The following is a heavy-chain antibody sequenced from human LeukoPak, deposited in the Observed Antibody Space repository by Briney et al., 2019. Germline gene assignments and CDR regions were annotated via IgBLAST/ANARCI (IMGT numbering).Heavy chain of an antibody. CDR3: AKDTTAWWYHRAYMDV. J-gene: IGHJ6*03. CDR2: ISGSGDTT. CDR1: GFTFSSYA. V-gene: IGHV3-23*01. D-gene: IGHD2-15*01. Sequence: PGGSLRLSCAASGFTFSSYAMSWVRQAPGGGLEWVSAISGSGDTTYHADSVKGRFTISRDNSENRLSLQMDSLRAEGTAVYFCAKDTTAWWYHRAYMDVWGKGTTVTVSS.